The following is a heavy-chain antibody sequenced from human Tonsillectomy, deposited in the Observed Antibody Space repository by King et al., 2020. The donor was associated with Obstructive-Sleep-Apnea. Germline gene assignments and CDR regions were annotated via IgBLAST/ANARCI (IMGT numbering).Heavy chain of an antibody. CDR3: ARERGASGSYCFDY. Sequence: VQLVESGGGVVQPGRSLRLSWSASGFTFSSYALHWVRQAPGQGLEWVAVISYDGSNKYSADSVKGRFTISRDNSKNTLYLQMNSLRAEDTAVYYCARERGASGSYCFDYWGQGTLVTVSS. D-gene: IGHD3-10*01. CDR2: ISYDGSNK. V-gene: IGHV3-30-3*01. J-gene: IGHJ4*02. CDR1: GFTFSSYA.